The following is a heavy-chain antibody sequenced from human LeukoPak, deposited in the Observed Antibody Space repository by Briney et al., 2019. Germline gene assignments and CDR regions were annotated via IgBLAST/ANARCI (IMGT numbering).Heavy chain of an antibody. Sequence: PGGSLRLPCAASGLIFSNYGMSWVRQPPGKGLEWVAAISASGSATSYADSVKGRFTISRDNSKNTLYLQMNSLRAEDTAVYYCARDRDRYFDWLLDYWGQGTLVTVSS. CDR1: GLIFSNYG. V-gene: IGHV3-23*01. D-gene: IGHD3-9*01. CDR2: ISASGSAT. CDR3: ARDRDRYFDWLLDY. J-gene: IGHJ4*02.